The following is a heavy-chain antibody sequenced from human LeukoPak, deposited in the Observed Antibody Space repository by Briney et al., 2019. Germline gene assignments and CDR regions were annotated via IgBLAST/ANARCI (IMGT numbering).Heavy chain of an antibody. D-gene: IGHD3-22*01. CDR2: IIPILGIT. Sequence: GASVKVSCKTSGGTFSNFAVSWVRQAPGQGLEWMGRIIPILGITNYAQKFQGRVTITADKSTSTVYMELSNLRSEDTAVYYCARPYYYDNRGYYHDWFDPWGQGTLVTVSS. J-gene: IGHJ5*02. CDR1: GGTFSNFA. CDR3: ARPYYYDNRGYYHDWFDP. V-gene: IGHV1-69*04.